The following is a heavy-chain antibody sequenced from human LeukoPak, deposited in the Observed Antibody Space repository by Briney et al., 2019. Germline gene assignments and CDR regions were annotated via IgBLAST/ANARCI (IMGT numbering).Heavy chain of an antibody. CDR3: ARDSPTFDI. J-gene: IGHJ3*02. CDR2: ISSSGSTI. CDR1: GFTFSSYE. Sequence: TGGSLRLSCAASGFTFSSYEMNWVRQAPGKGLEWVSYISSSGSTIYYADSVKGRFTISRDNAKNSLYLQMNSLRAEDTAIYYCARDSPTFDIWGQGTMVTVSS. V-gene: IGHV3-48*03.